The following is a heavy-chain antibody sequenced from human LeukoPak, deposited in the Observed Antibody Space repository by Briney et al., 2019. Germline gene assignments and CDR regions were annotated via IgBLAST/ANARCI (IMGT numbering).Heavy chain of an antibody. D-gene: IGHD3-3*01. Sequence: ASVKVSCKASGYTFTSYDINWVRQATGQGLEWMGWMNPNSGNTGYAQKFQGRVTMTRNTSISTAYMELSSLRSEDTAVYYCARSITIFGVVIRYYYYGMDAWGQGTTVTVSS. CDR2: MNPNSGNT. CDR3: ARSITIFGVVIRYYYYGMDA. J-gene: IGHJ6*02. V-gene: IGHV1-8*01. CDR1: GYTFTSYD.